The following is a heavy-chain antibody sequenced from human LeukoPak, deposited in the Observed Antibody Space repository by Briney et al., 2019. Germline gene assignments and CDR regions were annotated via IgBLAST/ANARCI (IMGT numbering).Heavy chain of an antibody. Sequence: SETLSLTCAVYGGSFSGYYWSWVREPPGKGVEWSGEINHSGHPNYTPPLKSRVTIPVDTSKHQFPLKLSSVTAADTAVYCCARGPALPAAIPYDWFDPWGQGTLVTVSS. D-gene: IGHD2-2*01. CDR1: GGSFSGYY. V-gene: IGHV4-34*01. CDR3: ARGPALPAAIPYDWFDP. J-gene: IGHJ5*02. CDR2: INHSGHP.